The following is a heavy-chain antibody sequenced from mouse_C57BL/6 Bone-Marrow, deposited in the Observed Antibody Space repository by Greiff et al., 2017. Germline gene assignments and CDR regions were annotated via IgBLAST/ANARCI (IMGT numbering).Heavy chain of an antibody. V-gene: IGHV14-2*01. Sequence: VQLQQSGAELVKPGASVKLSCTASGFNIKDYYMHWVKQRTEQGLEWIGRIDPEDGETKYAQKFQGKATITADTSSNTAYLQLSSLTSEDTAVYYWARCGDDPWCAYWGQGTLVTVAA. CDR3: ARCGDDPWCAY. D-gene: IGHD2-3*01. CDR2: IDPEDGET. CDR1: GFNIKDYY. J-gene: IGHJ3*01.